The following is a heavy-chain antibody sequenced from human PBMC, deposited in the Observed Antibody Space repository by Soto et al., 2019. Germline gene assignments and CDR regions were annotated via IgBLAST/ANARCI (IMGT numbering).Heavy chain of an antibody. D-gene: IGHD1-26*01. Sequence: QVQLVESGGGVVQPGRSLRLSCAASGFTFSSYGMHWVRQAPGKGLEWVAVISYDGSNKYYADSVKGRFTISRDNSKNTLYVQMNSLRAEDTAVYYCAKGGGGSYNWFDPWGKGTLVTVSS. V-gene: IGHV3-30*18. J-gene: IGHJ5*02. CDR1: GFTFSSYG. CDR2: ISYDGSNK. CDR3: AKGGGGSYNWFDP.